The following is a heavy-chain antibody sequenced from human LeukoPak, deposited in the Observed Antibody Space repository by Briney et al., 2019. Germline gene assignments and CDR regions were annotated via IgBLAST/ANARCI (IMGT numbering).Heavy chain of an antibody. Sequence: GGSLRLSCAASGFTFDDYAMHWVRQAPGKGLEWVSGISWNSGSIGYADSVKGRFTISRDNAKNSLYLQMNSLRAEDTAVYYCAKFPGTMGYWGQGTLVTVSS. CDR3: AKFPGTMGY. CDR2: ISWNSGSI. V-gene: IGHV3-9*01. D-gene: IGHD4/OR15-4a*01. CDR1: GFTFDDYA. J-gene: IGHJ4*02.